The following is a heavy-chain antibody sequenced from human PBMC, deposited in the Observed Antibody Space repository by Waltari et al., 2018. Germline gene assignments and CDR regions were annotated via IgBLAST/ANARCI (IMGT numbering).Heavy chain of an antibody. Sequence: QVQLVQSGAEVKKPGSSVKVSCKASGGTFSSYALSWVRQAPGQGLEWMGGIIPIFGTANYAQKFQGRVTITADESTSTAYMELSSLRSEDTAVYYCAREGYYGSGSYFYFDYWGQGTLVTVSS. CDR1: GGTFSSYA. J-gene: IGHJ4*02. V-gene: IGHV1-69*01. D-gene: IGHD3-10*01. CDR2: IIPIFGTA. CDR3: AREGYYGSGSYFYFDY.